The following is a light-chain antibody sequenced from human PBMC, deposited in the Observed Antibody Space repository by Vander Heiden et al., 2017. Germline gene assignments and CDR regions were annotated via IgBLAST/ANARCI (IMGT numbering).Light chain of an antibody. J-gene: IGLJ2*01. V-gene: IGLV1-44*01. Sequence: QSLLPQPPSAPRTPGPTVTMSGSGSRPNVGNIPVNWYQHCPGTAPKLLIYGSQQRPSGVRDRFSGSKSGTSASLAISGLQSEDEAVYYCAAWDDSLLGPVLGAGTQVTVL. CDR3: AAWDDSLLGPV. CDR2: GSQ. CDR1: RPNVGNIP.